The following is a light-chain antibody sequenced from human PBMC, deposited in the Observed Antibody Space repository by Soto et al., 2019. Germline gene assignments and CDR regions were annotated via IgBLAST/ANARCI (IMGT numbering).Light chain of an antibody. CDR1: QSVLYSSNNKNY. CDR2: WAS. J-gene: IGKJ1*01. Sequence: VMTQSTDSLAVSLGGRATINCKSSQSVLYSSNNKNYLAWYQQKPGQPPKLLIYWASTRESGVPDRFSGSGSGTDFTLTISSLQAEDVAVYYCQQYYSTPQTFGQGTKVDIK. V-gene: IGKV4-1*01. CDR3: QQYYSTPQT.